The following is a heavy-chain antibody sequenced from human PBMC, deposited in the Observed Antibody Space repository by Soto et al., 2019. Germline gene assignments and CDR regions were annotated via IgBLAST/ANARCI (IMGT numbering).Heavy chain of an antibody. CDR3: ARWGTTGGLDV. V-gene: IGHV3-30*03. J-gene: IGHJ1*01. CDR2: TSYDGSNK. D-gene: IGHD3-16*01. Sequence: QVQLVESGGGVVQPGTSLRLSCVGSGFTFRSYVIHWVRQAPGKGLEWVALTSYDGSNKDYGDSVKGRFTISRDNSRNTVDLQMGRLRREDTGLYYCARWGTTGGLDVWGQGTLVSVSS. CDR1: GFTFRSYV.